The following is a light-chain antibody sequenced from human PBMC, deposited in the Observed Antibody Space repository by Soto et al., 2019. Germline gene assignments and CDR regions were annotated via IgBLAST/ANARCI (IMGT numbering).Light chain of an antibody. CDR3: QQYNSYSQT. V-gene: IGKV1-5*03. J-gene: IGKJ1*01. CDR1: ETISSW. CDR2: KAS. Sequence: DIQMTNCPSTLSGSVGDRVTITCRASETISSWLAWYQQKPGKAPKLLIYKASNLKSGVPSRFSGSGSGTEFTLTISSLQPDDFATYYCQQYNSYSQTFGQGTKVDI.